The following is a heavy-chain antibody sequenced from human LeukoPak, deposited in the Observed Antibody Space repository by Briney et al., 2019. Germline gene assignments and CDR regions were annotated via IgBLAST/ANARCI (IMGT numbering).Heavy chain of an antibody. Sequence: SETLSLTCTVSGSSINSDNYYWSWIPQPAGKGLEWIGRIYSGGSTNYNSSLKSRATISVDTSKNQFSLKLIPVTAADTAVYYCARTYSGSFDSYFDYWGQGTLVTVSS. CDR3: ARTYSGSFDSYFDY. V-gene: IGHV4-61*02. CDR1: GSSINSDNYY. D-gene: IGHD1-26*01. CDR2: IYSGGST. J-gene: IGHJ4*02.